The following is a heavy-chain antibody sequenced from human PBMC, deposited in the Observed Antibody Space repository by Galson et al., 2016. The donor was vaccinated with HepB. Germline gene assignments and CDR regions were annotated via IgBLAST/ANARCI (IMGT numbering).Heavy chain of an antibody. D-gene: IGHD3-10*01. V-gene: IGHV3-23*01. CDR3: AKLPCRYYGSGAGDGMDT. CDR2: ISGSINAT. Sequence: SLRLSCAASGFTFTNYAMTWVRQAPGKGLQWVSGISGSINATYYADSVKGRFIISRDDAKNTLYLQMNNLRAEDTALYYCAKLPCRYYGSGAGDGMDTWGQGHTVTVPS. J-gene: IGHJ6*02. CDR1: GFTFTNYA.